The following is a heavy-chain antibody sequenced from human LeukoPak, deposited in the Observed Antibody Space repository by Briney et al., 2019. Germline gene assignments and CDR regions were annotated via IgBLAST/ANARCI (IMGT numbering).Heavy chain of an antibody. CDR3: ARDQDGYNFDY. CDR2: IWYDGSNK. V-gene: IGHV3-33*08. D-gene: IGHD5-24*01. Sequence: GGSLRLSCAVSGFTFSNYAMSWVRQAPGKGLEWVAVIWYDGSNKYYADSVKGRFTISRDNSKNTLYLQMNSLRAEDTAVYYCARDQDGYNFDYWGQGTLVTVSS. CDR1: GFTFSNYA. J-gene: IGHJ4*02.